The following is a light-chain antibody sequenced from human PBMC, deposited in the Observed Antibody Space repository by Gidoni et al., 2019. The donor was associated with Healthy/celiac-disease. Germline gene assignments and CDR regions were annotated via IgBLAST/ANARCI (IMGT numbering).Light chain of an antibody. V-gene: IGLV2-14*01. CDR2: DVS. Sequence: QSALTQPASVSGSPGQSITISCTGTSSDVGGYNYVSWYQQHPAKAPKLMIYDVSNRPSGVSNLFSGSKSGNTASLTISGLQAEDEADYYCSSYTSSSRGVFGTGTKVTVL. J-gene: IGLJ1*01. CDR3: SSYTSSSRGV. CDR1: SSDVGGYNY.